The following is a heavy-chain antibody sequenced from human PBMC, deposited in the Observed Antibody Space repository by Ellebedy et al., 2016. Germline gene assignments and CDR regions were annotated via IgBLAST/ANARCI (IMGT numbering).Heavy chain of an antibody. CDR1: GFTVTSND. D-gene: IGHD1-1*01. CDR3: MTKHDATFHI. Sequence: GESLKISXAVSGFTVTSNDMSWVRQPPGKGLECVSLLYSGGATYYAKSVEGRFTITSDRSKRKLYLQMSGLGAEDTAIYYCMTKHDATFHIWGQGTMVTVSS. CDR2: LYSGGAT. J-gene: IGHJ3*02. V-gene: IGHV3-53*01.